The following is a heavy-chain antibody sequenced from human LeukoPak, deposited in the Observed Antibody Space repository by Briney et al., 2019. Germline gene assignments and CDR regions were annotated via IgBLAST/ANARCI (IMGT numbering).Heavy chain of an antibody. D-gene: IGHD3-10*01. CDR1: GFNFDIYW. Sequence: PGGSLRLSCAASGFNFDIYWMSWVRQAPGKGLEWVANIKQDGSDNYHVDSVRGRFTISRDNGNNILYLQMNSLRAEDTAVYYCAREGGSGSYYGPWGQGTLVTVSS. CDR3: AREGGSGSYYGP. V-gene: IGHV3-7*01. CDR2: IKQDGSDN. J-gene: IGHJ5*02.